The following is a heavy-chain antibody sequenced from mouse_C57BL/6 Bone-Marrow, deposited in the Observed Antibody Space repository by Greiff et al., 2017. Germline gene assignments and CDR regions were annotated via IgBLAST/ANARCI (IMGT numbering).Heavy chain of an antibody. D-gene: IGHD2-4*01. Sequence: QVQLQQSGAELARPGASVKLSCKASGYTFTSYGISWVKQRTGQGLEWIGEIYPRSGNTYYNEKFKGKATLTADKSSSTAYMELRSLTSEDSAVYFCARWRLRQRYYYAMDYWGQGTSVTVSS. V-gene: IGHV1-81*01. CDR3: ARWRLRQRYYYAMDY. J-gene: IGHJ4*01. CDR2: IYPRSGNT. CDR1: GYTFTSYG.